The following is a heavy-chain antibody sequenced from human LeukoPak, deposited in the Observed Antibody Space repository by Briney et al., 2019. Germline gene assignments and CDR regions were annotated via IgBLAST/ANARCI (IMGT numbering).Heavy chain of an antibody. V-gene: IGHV4-39*01. CDR2: IYYSGST. CDR3: ARNESVLGTTGLNDFFDD. J-gene: IGHJ4*02. Sequence: SETLSLTCTVTGGSINRRGDYWGWIRQPPGKGLEWIGSIYYSGSTYYNPSFKSRATISVDTSRNQFSLQLSYVTAADTAVYYCARNESVLGTTGLNDFFDDWGQGSLVTVSS. D-gene: IGHD1-26*01. CDR1: GGSINRRGDY.